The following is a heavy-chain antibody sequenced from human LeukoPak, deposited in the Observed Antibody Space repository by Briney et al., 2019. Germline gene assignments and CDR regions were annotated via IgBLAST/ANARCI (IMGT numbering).Heavy chain of an antibody. CDR3: ARGYYGSGSPRHFDS. J-gene: IGHJ4*02. D-gene: IGHD3-10*01. Sequence: PSETLSLTCTVSGGSISSSSYYWGWIRQPPGKGLEWIGSIYYSGSTYYSPSLKSRVTISVDTSKNQFSLKLSSVTAADTAVYYCARGYYGSGSPRHFDSWGQGTLVTVSA. CDR2: IYYSGST. CDR1: GGSISSSSYY. V-gene: IGHV4-39*07.